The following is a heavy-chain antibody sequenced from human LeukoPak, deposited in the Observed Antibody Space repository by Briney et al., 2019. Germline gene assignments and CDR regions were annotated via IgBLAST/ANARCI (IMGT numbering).Heavy chain of an antibody. CDR3: AQDRASIQFYF. V-gene: IGHV3-23*01. Sequence: GGSLRLSCAASGFTFSIYGMNWVRQAQGKGLEWVSGISPGGDIPYYADSVKGRFTISRDNSKNTMYLQMNSLRAEDTALYYCAQDRASIQFYFWGQGTLVTVSS. CDR2: ISPGGDIP. D-gene: IGHD5-24*01. CDR1: GFTFSIYG. J-gene: IGHJ4*02.